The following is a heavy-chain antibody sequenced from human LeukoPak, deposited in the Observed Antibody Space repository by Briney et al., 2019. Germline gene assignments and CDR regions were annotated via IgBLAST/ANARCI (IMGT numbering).Heavy chain of an antibody. Sequence: ASVKVSCKASGYTFTSYGISWVRQAPGQGLEWMGWISAYNGNTNYAQKLQGRVTMTTDTSTSTAYMELRSLRSDDTAVYYCARFIESSAYDYVWGSYRSSYGMDVWGKGTTVTVPS. D-gene: IGHD3-16*02. CDR2: ISAYNGNT. V-gene: IGHV1-18*04. J-gene: IGHJ6*04. CDR3: ARFIESSAYDYVWGSYRSSYGMDV. CDR1: GYTFTSYG.